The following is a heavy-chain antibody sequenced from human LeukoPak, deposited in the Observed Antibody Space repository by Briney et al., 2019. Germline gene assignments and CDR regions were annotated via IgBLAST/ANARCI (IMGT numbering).Heavy chain of an antibody. V-gene: IGHV3-21*01. Sequence: GGSLRPSCAASGFTFSSYSMNWVRQAPGKGLEWVSSISSSSSYIYYADSVKGRFTISRDNAKNSLYLQMNSLRAEDTAVYYCAKEGYYGSGSFPDYWGQGTLVTVSS. D-gene: IGHD3-10*01. J-gene: IGHJ4*02. CDR3: AKEGYYGSGSFPDY. CDR1: GFTFSSYS. CDR2: ISSSSSYI.